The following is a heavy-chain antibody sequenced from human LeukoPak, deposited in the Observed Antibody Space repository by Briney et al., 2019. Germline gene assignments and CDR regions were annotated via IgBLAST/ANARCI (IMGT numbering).Heavy chain of an antibody. J-gene: IGHJ4*02. Sequence: SETLSLTCAVYGGSFSDYYWSWIRQPPGKELEWIGEINHSGGTYYNPSLKSRVTISLDPSKNHFSLNLTSVTAADTAVYYCARGAVWGSSGWYPYWGQGTLVTVSS. V-gene: IGHV4-34*01. CDR2: INHSGGT. CDR1: GGSFSDYY. D-gene: IGHD6-19*01. CDR3: ARGAVWGSSGWYPY.